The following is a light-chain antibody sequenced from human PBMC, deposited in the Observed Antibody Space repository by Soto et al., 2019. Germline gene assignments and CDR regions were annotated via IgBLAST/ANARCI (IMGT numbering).Light chain of an antibody. Sequence: DIQMTQSPSTLSASVGERVTITCRASQSISSWLAWYQQKPGKAPKLLIYKAASLESVVPSRFSDSGSGPEFTLTYISLQPDHFASYSSKPYKYFSRTFGQENKVEIK. CDR3: KPYKYFSRT. CDR1: QSISSW. CDR2: KAA. J-gene: IGKJ1*01. V-gene: IGKV1-5*03.